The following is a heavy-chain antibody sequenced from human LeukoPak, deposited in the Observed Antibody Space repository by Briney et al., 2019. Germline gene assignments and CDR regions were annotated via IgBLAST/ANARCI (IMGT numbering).Heavy chain of an antibody. CDR3: AGGRDGYNYFNY. V-gene: IGHV3-74*01. CDR2: INSDGSST. D-gene: IGHD5-24*01. Sequence: GGSLRLSCAASGFTFSSYWMYWVRQDPGKGLVWVSRINSDGSSTNYADSVKGRFTISRDNSKNTLSLQMNSLRVEDTAVYYCAGGRDGYNYFNYWGQGTLVTVSS. J-gene: IGHJ4*02. CDR1: GFTFSSYW.